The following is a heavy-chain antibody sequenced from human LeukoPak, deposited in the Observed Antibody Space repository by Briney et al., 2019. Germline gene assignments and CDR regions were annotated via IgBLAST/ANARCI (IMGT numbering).Heavy chain of an antibody. J-gene: IGHJ4*02. CDR2: IYYSGST. V-gene: IGHV4-59*01. Sequence: SETLSLTCTVSGGSISSYYWSWIRQPPGKGLEWIGYIYYSGSTNYNPPLKSRVTISVDTSKNQFSLKLSSVTAADTAVYYCARSRFLEWYFDYWGQGTLVTVSS. CDR3: ARSRFLEWYFDY. CDR1: GGSISSYY. D-gene: IGHD3-3*01.